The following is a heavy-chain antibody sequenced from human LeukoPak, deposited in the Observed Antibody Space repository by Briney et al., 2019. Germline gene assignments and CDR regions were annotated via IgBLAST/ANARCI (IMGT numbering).Heavy chain of an antibody. CDR1: GYTFTSYY. J-gene: IGHJ5*02. D-gene: IGHD6-6*01. V-gene: IGHV1-46*01. CDR2: INTSGGST. Sequence: ASVKVSCKVSGYTFTSYYMHWVRQAPGQGLEWMGIINTSGGSTSYAQKFQGRVTMTRDTSTSTVYRELSSLRSEDTVVYYCARVRAPNSPISGVSIATQEGWFDPWGQGTLVTVSS. CDR3: ARVRAPNSPISGVSIATQEGWFDP.